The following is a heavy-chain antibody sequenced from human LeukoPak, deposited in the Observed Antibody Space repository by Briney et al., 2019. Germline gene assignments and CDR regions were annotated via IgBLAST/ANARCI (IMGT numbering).Heavy chain of an antibody. Sequence: EASVKVSCKASGYTFTGYYMHWVRQAPGQGLEWMGRINPNSGGTNYAQKFQGRVTMTRDTSISTAYMELSRLRSDDTAVYYRAREGYSYGAFDYWGQGTLVTVSS. J-gene: IGHJ4*02. CDR1: GYTFTGYY. D-gene: IGHD5-18*01. V-gene: IGHV1-2*06. CDR3: AREGYSYGAFDY. CDR2: INPNSGGT.